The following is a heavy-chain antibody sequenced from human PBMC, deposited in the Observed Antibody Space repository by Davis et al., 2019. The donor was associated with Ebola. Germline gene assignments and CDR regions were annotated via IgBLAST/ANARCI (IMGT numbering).Heavy chain of an antibody. CDR3: ARDASYSSFILYGMDV. CDR2: ISSSSSYI. J-gene: IGHJ6*02. CDR1: GFTFSSYA. D-gene: IGHD6-19*01. Sequence: GESLKISCAASGFTFSSYAMNWVRQAPGKGLEWVSSISSSSSYIYYADSVKGRFTISRDNAKNSLYLQMNSLRAEDTAVYYCARDASYSSFILYGMDVWGQGTTVTVSS. V-gene: IGHV3-21*01.